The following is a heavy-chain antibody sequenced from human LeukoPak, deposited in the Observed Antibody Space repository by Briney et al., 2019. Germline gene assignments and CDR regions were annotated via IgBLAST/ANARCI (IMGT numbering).Heavy chain of an antibody. CDR3: ARDLYSSAWYGIH. D-gene: IGHD6-19*01. CDR1: GFALSTNY. Sequence: GGSLRLSCAASGFALSTNYVGWVRQAPGGGLHWVSLLYSDGDTYYADSVKGRFTISRDTSKDTLYLQMNSLRVDDTAVYYCARDLYSSAWYGIHWGQGTLVTVSS. V-gene: IGHV3-53*01. J-gene: IGHJ4*02. CDR2: LYSDGDT.